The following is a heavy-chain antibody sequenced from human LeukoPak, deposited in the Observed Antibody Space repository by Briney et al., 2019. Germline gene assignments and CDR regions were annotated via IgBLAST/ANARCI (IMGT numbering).Heavy chain of an antibody. CDR1: GYTFTTYN. J-gene: IGHJ4*02. CDR2: ISGYNGNT. D-gene: IGHD2-21*02. Sequence: ASVKVSCKASGYTFTTYNINWVRQAPGQGLEWMGWISGYNGNTNYAQKLQGRVTMTTDTSTSTAYMELRSLRSDDTAVYYCARGPGGPRTQEPYCGGDCYSPPDYWGQGTLVTVSS. V-gene: IGHV1-18*01. CDR3: ARGPGGPRTQEPYCGGDCYSPPDY.